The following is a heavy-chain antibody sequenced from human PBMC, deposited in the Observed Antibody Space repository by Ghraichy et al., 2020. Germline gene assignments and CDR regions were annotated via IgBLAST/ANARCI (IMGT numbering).Heavy chain of an antibody. Sequence: GESLNISCAASGFTFSNYAMTWVRQAPGKGLEWVSTVTDSGDTTYYADSVRGRFTISRDNSRNTLHLQMNSLRADDTAVYYCAKDQGGLRGAFLDYWGQGTLVTVSS. J-gene: IGHJ4*02. D-gene: IGHD5-12*01. CDR3: AKDQGGLRGAFLDY. V-gene: IGHV3-23*01. CDR2: VTDSGDTT. CDR1: GFTFSNYA.